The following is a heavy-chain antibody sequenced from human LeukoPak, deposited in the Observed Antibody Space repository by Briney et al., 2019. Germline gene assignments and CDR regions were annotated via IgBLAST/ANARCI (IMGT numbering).Heavy chain of an antibody. J-gene: IGHJ4*02. V-gene: IGHV4-34*01. Sequence: PSETLSLTCAVYGGSFSGYYWSWIRQPPGKGLEWIGEINHSGSTNYNPSLKGRVTISVDTSKNQFSLKLSSVTAADTAVYYCARGRRGRSGGSWPPFDYWGQGTLVTVSS. CDR3: ARGRRGRSGGSWPPFDY. CDR2: INHSGST. CDR1: GGSFSGYY. D-gene: IGHD2-15*01.